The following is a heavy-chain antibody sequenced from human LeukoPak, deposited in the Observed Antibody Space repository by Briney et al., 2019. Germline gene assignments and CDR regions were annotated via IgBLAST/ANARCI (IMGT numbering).Heavy chain of an antibody. CDR2: IXXXGAGT. Sequence: GGSLRLSCXASGFSFSGXXXXXXRQAPXXXXEYVSAIXXXGAGTXXXXXXXXXXXISRDNSKNTLYLQMSSLRLEDTALYYCVKGGSEGGDYWGQGTLVTVSS. D-gene: IGHD1-26*01. CDR3: VKGGSEGGDY. J-gene: IGHJ4*02. CDR1: GFSFSGXX. V-gene: IGHV3-64D*06.